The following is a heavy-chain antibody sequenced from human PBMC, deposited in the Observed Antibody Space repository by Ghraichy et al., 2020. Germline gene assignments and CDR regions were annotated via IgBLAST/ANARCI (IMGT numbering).Heavy chain of an antibody. CDR1: GYTFTSYY. J-gene: IGHJ4*02. CDR2: INPNSGDT. V-gene: IGHV1-2*02. CDR3: ARDLGFCQFDY. D-gene: IGHD3-10*01. Sequence: AAVKVSCKASGYTFTSYYIHWVRQAPGQGLEWVGWINPNSGDTRYAQNFQGRVTMTRDTSISTAYMELSRLRSDDTAVYYCARDLGFCQFDYWGQGPVVTVSA.